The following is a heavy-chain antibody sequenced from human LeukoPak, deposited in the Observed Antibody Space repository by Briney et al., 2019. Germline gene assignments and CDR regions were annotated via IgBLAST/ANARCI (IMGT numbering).Heavy chain of an antibody. J-gene: IGHJ4*02. CDR1: GFTFSSYS. V-gene: IGHV3-21*01. CDR3: ARDGRSESQHDYFDY. Sequence: PGGSLRLSCAASGFTFSSYSMNWVRQAPGKGLEWVSSISSSSSYIYYADSVKGRFTISRDNAKNSLYLQMNSLRVEDTAIYYCARDGRSESQHDYFDYWGRGTLVTVSS. D-gene: IGHD2-15*01. CDR2: ISSSSSYI.